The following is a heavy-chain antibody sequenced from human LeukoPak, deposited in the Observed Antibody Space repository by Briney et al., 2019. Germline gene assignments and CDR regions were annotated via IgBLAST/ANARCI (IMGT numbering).Heavy chain of an antibody. D-gene: IGHD1-26*01. CDR3: ARNRVVGAPNFDY. V-gene: IGHV4-38-2*02. CDR1: GYSISSGFY. CDR2: IHHSGST. J-gene: IGHJ4*02. Sequence: SETLSLTCTVSGYSISSGFYWGWIRQPPGKGLEWIGTIHHSGSTYYHPSLKSRVTISLDTSKNQFSLRLTSVTAADTAVYYCARNRVVGAPNFDYWGQGTLVTVSS.